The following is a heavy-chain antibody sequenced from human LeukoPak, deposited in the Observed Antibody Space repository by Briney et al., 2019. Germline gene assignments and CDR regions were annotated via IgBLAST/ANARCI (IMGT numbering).Heavy chain of an antibody. V-gene: IGHV4-31*03. CDR1: GGSISSGGYY. CDR2: IYYSGST. D-gene: IGHD3-22*01. J-gene: IGHJ4*02. Sequence: SETLSLTCTVSGGSISSGGYYWSWIRQHPGKGLEWIGYIYYSGSTYYNPSLKSRVTISVDTSKNQFSLKLSSVTAADTAVYYCARGRHYYESIWGQGTLVTVSS. CDR3: ARGRHYYESI.